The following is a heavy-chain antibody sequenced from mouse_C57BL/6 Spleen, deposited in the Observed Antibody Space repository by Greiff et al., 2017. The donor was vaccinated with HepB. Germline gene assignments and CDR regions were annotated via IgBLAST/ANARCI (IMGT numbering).Heavy chain of an antibody. CDR3: ARDLVTTDWYFDV. CDR2: IYPGDGDT. CDR1: GYAFSSYW. V-gene: IGHV1-80*01. J-gene: IGHJ1*03. Sequence: VQLQQSGAELVKPGASVKISCKASGYAFSSYWMNWVKQRPGKSLEWIGQIYPGDGDTNYNGKFKGKATLTADKSSSTAYMQLSSLTSEDSAVYFCARDLVTTDWYFDVWGTGTTVTVSS. D-gene: IGHD2-2*01.